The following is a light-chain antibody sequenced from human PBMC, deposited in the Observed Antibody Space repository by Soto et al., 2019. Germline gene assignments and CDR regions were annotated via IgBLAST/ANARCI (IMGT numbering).Light chain of an antibody. CDR3: EQYGYSPRT. V-gene: IGKV3-20*01. CDR2: GLS. CDR1: QSITNIY. Sequence: EIVLTQSPATLSLSPGERATLSCRASQSITNIYFAWYQQKPGQPPRPLIYGLSMRSTGVPDRFSGSGSGTDFTLTISRVEPEDFAVYYCEQYGYSPRTFGQGTKLEMK. J-gene: IGKJ2*01.